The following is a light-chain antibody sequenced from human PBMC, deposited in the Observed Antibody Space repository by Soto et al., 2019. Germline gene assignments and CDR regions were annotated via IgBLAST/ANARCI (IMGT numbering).Light chain of an antibody. Sequence: DTQRTKYDSTLSTSVGDRVTITCRASQSIHRWLAWYQQKPGKAPKLLIYDASSLESGVPSRFSGSGSGTEFTLTISSLQPDDFATYYCQQYYTYSWTFGQGTKVDIK. CDR3: QQYYTYSWT. CDR2: DAS. J-gene: IGKJ1*01. CDR1: QSIHRW. V-gene: IGKV1-5*01.